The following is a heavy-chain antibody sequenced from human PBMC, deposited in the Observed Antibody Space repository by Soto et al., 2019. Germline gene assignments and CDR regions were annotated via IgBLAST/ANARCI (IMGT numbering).Heavy chain of an antibody. CDR2: IKQDGSEK. J-gene: IGHJ6*03. Sequence: EVQLVESGGGLVQPGGSLRLSCAASGFTFSSYWMSWVRQAPGKGLEWVANIKQDGSEKYYVDSVKGRFTISRDNAKNSLYLQMNSLRAEDTAVYYCARDAAGDIVVVVAARPSYYYYYYMDVWGKGTTVTVSS. D-gene: IGHD2-15*01. CDR1: GFTFSSYW. V-gene: IGHV3-7*01. CDR3: ARDAAGDIVVVVAARPSYYYYYYMDV.